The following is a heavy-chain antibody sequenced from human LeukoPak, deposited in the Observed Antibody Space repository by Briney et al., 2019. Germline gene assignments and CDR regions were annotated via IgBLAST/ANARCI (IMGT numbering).Heavy chain of an antibody. CDR3: VRDEGWGSDY. CDR1: GFTFDDYA. Sequence: GRSLRLSCAASGFTFDDYAMHWVRQAPGKGLEWVSGISWNSGSIGYADSVKGRFTISRDNAKDSLYLQMYNLRAEDTALYYCVRDEGWGSDYWGQGVLVTVSS. V-gene: IGHV3-9*01. J-gene: IGHJ4*02. CDR2: ISWNSGSI. D-gene: IGHD2-21*01.